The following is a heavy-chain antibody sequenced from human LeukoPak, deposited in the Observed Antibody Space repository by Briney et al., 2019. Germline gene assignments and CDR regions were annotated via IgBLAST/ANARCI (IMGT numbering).Heavy chain of an antibody. V-gene: IGHV3-30*02. CDR3: AKLGGHDFWSGYYMGDYFDY. CDR2: IRYDGNDK. CDR1: GFTFSSFG. Sequence: PGGSLRLSCAASGFTFSSFGMHWVRQAPGKGLEWVTFIRYDGNDKYYADSVKGRFTISRDNSKNTLYLQMNSLRAEDTAVYYCAKLGGHDFWSGYYMGDYFDYWGQGTLVTVSS. J-gene: IGHJ4*02. D-gene: IGHD3-3*01.